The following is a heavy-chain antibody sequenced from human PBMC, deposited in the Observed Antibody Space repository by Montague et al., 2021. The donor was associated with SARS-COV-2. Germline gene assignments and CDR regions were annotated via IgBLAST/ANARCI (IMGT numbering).Heavy chain of an antibody. CDR1: GGSFSSYY. CDR3: ARLAYCGADCFSGWEIFFDS. J-gene: IGHJ4*02. CDR2: INHSGSS. D-gene: IGHD2-21*02. V-gene: IGHV4-34*01. Sequence: SKTLSLTCAVSGGSFSSYYWSWIRQPPGKGLEWIAEINHSGSSNYNPSLKSRATMSVDTSKNQFSLKLNSVTVADTAVYYCARLAYCGADCFSGWEIFFDSWGQGTLVTVSS.